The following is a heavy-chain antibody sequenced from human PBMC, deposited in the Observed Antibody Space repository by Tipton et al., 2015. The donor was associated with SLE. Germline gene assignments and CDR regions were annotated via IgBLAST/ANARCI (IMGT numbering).Heavy chain of an antibody. D-gene: IGHD5-12*01. Sequence: LRLSCAVYGGSFSSYYWSWIRQPPGKGLEWIGYIYTSGSTNYNPSLKSRVTISVDTSKNQFSLKLSSVTAADTAVYYCARRGSIVATGTDWYFDLWGRGTLITVSS. CDR1: GGSFSSYY. V-gene: IGHV4-4*09. J-gene: IGHJ2*01. CDR2: IYTSGST. CDR3: ARRGSIVATGTDWYFDL.